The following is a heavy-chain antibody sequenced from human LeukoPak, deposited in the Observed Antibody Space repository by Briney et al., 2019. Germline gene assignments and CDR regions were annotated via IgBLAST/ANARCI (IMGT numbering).Heavy chain of an antibody. CDR1: GFTFSDHY. Sequence: PGGSLRLSCAVSGFTFSDHYMDWVRQAPGKGLEWVGRSRSKASSYTTEYAASVKGRFTISRDDSNNSLYLQMDSLKTEDTAVYYCVRLQAYSIDYWGQGTLVTVSS. CDR3: VRLQAYSIDY. D-gene: IGHD2-15*01. V-gene: IGHV3-72*01. J-gene: IGHJ4*02. CDR2: SRSKASSYTT.